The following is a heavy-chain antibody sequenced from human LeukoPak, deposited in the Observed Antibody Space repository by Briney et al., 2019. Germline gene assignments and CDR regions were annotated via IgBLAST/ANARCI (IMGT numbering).Heavy chain of an antibody. D-gene: IGHD2-21*02. J-gene: IGHJ4*02. V-gene: IGHV3-23*01. CDR1: GFTFSTYA. CDR3: AKGCGADCHYLHY. CDR2: ISGSGGST. Sequence: PGGSLRLSCAASGFTFSTYAVSWVRQAPGKGLEWVSAISGSGGSTYYADSVKGRFTISRDNSKNTLYLQMNSLKTEDTALYYCAKGCGADCHYLHYWGQGTLVTVSS.